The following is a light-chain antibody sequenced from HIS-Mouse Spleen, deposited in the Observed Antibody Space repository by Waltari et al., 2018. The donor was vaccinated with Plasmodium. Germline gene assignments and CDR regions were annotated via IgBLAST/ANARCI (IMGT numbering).Light chain of an antibody. CDR3: SSYTSSSTLNYV. CDR2: DVS. CDR1: SSDVGGYNS. J-gene: IGLJ1*01. V-gene: IGLV2-14*03. Sequence: QSTLTQPASVSGSPGPSITISCTGTSSDVGGYNSVSWYQQHPGKAPKLMIYDVSNRPSGVSNRFSGSKSGNTASLTISGLQAEDEADYYCSSYTSSSTLNYVFGTGTKVTVL.